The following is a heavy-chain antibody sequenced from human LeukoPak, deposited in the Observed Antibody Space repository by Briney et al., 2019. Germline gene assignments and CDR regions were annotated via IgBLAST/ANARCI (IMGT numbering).Heavy chain of an antibody. Sequence: PSETLSLTCTVSGGSISSYYWSWIRQPPGKGLEWIGYIYYSGSTNYNPSLKSRVTISVDKSKNQFSLKLSSVTAADTAVYYCASHTLAAAGNTFDYWGQGTLVTVSS. CDR1: GGSISSYY. D-gene: IGHD6-13*01. CDR2: IYYSGST. V-gene: IGHV4-59*12. J-gene: IGHJ4*02. CDR3: ASHTLAAAGNTFDY.